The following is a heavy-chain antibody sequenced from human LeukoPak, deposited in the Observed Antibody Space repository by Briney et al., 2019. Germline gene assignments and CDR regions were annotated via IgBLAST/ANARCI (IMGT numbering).Heavy chain of an antibody. V-gene: IGHV3-21*01. D-gene: IGHD1-26*01. CDR1: GFTFSSYS. J-gene: IGHJ4*02. CDR2: ISSSSSYI. Sequence: GGSLRLSCAASGFTFSSYSMNWVRQAPGKGLEWVSSISSSSSYIYYADSVKGRFTISRDNAKNSLYLQINSLRAEDTAVYYCARVSGQEDFDYWGQGTLVTVSS. CDR3: ARVSGQEDFDY.